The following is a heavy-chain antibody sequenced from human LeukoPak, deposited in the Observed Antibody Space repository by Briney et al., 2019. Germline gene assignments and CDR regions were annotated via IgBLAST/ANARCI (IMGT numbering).Heavy chain of an antibody. D-gene: IGHD2-15*01. Sequence: SGGSLRLSCAASGFTFSNYWMCWVRQAPGKGLEWVATAKADGSAAYYADSVRGRFTASRDNANNLLYLQMNRLRAEDTAVYYCARDGGLHTNFDYWGQGTLITVSS. CDR3: ARDGGLHTNFDY. CDR2: AKADGSAA. J-gene: IGHJ4*02. V-gene: IGHV3-7*01. CDR1: GFTFSNYW.